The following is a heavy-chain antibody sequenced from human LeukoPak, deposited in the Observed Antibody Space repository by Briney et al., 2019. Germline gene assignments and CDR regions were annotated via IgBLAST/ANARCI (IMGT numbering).Heavy chain of an antibody. D-gene: IGHD1-14*01. V-gene: IGHV3-23*01. CDR3: APGGFNYYFDY. J-gene: IGHJ4*02. CDR1: GFTFSSYV. CDR2: INKNGGET. Sequence: GGSLRLSCAASGFTFSSYVMSWGRQAPGKGLEWVSTINKNGGETYYADSVKGRFTISRDNSKNTLYLQMNSLRAEDTAVYYCAPGGFNYYFDYWGQGTLVTVSS.